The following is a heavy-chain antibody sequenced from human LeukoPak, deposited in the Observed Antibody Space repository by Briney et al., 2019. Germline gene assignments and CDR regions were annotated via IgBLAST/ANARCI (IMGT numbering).Heavy chain of an antibody. CDR1: GFTFSSYG. CDR3: ARDPRYGSGSHG. V-gene: IGHV3-30*03. D-gene: IGHD3-10*01. CDR2: ISYDGSNK. Sequence: PGGSLRLSCAASGFTFSSYGMHWVRQAPGKGLEWVAVISYDGSNKYYADSVKGRFTISRDNSKNTLYLQMNSLRAEDTAVYYCARDPRYGSGSHGWGQGTLVTVSS. J-gene: IGHJ4*02.